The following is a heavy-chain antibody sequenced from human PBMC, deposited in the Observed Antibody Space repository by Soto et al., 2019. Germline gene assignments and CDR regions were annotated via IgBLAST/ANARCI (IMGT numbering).Heavy chain of an antibody. V-gene: IGHV4-59*01. D-gene: IGHD3-10*02. CDR3: ASMIGDPVLSFDS. CDR2: IFYSRST. J-gene: IGHJ5*01. Sequence: QVQLQESGPGLVKPSETLSLTCTVSGGSISSYYWSWIRQPPGKGLEWIGFIFYSRSTSYNPSLKSRLTISIDTSEYQFSLKLNSVTAADTAVYYCASMIGDPVLSFDSWGQGTLVAVSS. CDR1: GGSISSYY.